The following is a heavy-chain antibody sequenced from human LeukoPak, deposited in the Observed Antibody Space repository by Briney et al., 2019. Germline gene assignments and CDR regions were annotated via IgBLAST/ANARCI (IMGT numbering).Heavy chain of an antibody. CDR2: ISAYNGNT. Sequence: GASVKVSCKASGYTFTSYGISWVRHAPGQGLEWMGWISAYNGNTNYAQKLQGRVTMTTDTSTSTAYMELRSLRSDDTAVYYCARAIAVAGRLEFDYWGQGTLVTVSS. V-gene: IGHV1-18*01. CDR3: ARAIAVAGRLEFDY. D-gene: IGHD6-19*01. CDR1: GYTFTSYG. J-gene: IGHJ4*02.